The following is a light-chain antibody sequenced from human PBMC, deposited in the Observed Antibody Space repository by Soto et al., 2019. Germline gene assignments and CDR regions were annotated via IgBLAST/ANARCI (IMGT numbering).Light chain of an antibody. CDR2: DAS. Sequence: EIVLTHSPATLSLSPGEGVTLSCRASQSVSSYLAWYQQKPGQAPRLLIYDASNRATGIPARFSGGGSGTDFTLTISSLEPEAFAVYYCQQRSNWPRYTFGQGTKLEIK. CDR3: QQRSNWPRYT. J-gene: IGKJ2*01. CDR1: QSVSSY. V-gene: IGKV3-11*01.